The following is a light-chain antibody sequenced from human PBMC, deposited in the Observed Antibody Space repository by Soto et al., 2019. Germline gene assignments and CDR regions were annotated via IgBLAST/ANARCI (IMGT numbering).Light chain of an antibody. CDR3: QQGYSSRWT. Sequence: DIPMTQSPSSLSASVGDRVTITCRASQTIRSYLNWYQQKPGKAPQLLIYATSSLQTGVPSRFSASGSGTDFSLVISDLQPEDSATYYCQQGYSSRWTSGRGTKVEI. CDR1: QTIRSY. J-gene: IGKJ1*01. V-gene: IGKV1-39*01. CDR2: ATS.